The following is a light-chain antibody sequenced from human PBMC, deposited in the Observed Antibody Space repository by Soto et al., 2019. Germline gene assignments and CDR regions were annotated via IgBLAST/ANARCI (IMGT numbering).Light chain of an antibody. CDR1: QSISSN. J-gene: IGKJ1*01. CDR2: GAS. V-gene: IGKV3-15*01. Sequence: ERVMTQSPATLSVSPGERATLSCRASQSISSNLAWYQQKPGQAPRLLIYGASTRATGIPARFSGSGSGTDFTLTISRLEPEDFAVYYCQRYGGFGQGTKVDIK. CDR3: QRYGG.